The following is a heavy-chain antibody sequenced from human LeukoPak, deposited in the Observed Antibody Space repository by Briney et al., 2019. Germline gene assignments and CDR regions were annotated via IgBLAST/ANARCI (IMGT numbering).Heavy chain of an antibody. CDR3: ARGFWGSYFSYAFDI. Sequence: PSETLSLTCAVYGGSFSGYYWSWIRQPPGKGLEWIGEINHSGSTNYNPSLKSRVTISVDTSKNQFSLKLSSVTAADTAVYYCARGFWGSYFSYAFDIWGQGTMVTVSS. V-gene: IGHV4-34*01. CDR1: GGSFSGYY. D-gene: IGHD1-26*01. CDR2: INHSGST. J-gene: IGHJ3*02.